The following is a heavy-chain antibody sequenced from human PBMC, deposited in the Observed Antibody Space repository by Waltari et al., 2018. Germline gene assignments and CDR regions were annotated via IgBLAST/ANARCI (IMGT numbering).Heavy chain of an antibody. CDR3: VAARPGGVYYFDY. J-gene: IGHJ4*02. Sequence: QVQLVQSGAEVKKPGSSVKVSCKASGYPFTGYYMHWVRQAPGQGLEWMGRINPNSGGTNYAQKFQGRVTMTRDTSISTAYMELSRLRSDDTAVYYCVAARPGGVYYFDYWGQGTLVTVSS. D-gene: IGHD6-6*01. CDR1: GYPFTGYY. V-gene: IGHV1-2*06. CDR2: INPNSGGT.